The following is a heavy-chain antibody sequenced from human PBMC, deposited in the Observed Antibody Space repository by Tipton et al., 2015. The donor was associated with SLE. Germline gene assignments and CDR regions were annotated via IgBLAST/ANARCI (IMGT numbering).Heavy chain of an antibody. CDR1: GGSFSGYY. CDR2: INHSGGT. J-gene: IGHJ6*02. Sequence: LRLSCAVYGGSFSGYYWSWIRQPPGKGLEWIGEINHSGGTNYNPSLKSRVTISVGTSKNQFSLKLSSVTAADTAVYYCARGLYGSIVVVLTEYYYYGMDVWGQGTTVTVSS. V-gene: IGHV4-34*01. CDR3: ARGLYGSIVVVLTEYYYYGMDV. D-gene: IGHD2-15*01.